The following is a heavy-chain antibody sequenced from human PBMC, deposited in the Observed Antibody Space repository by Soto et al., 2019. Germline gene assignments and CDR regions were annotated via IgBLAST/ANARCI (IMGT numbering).Heavy chain of an antibody. Sequence: GGSLRLSCAASGFTFSSYAMHWVRQAPGKGLEWVAVISYDGSNKYYADSVKGRFTISRDNSKNTLYLQMNSLRAEDTAVYYCARENSSSFSDYWGQGPLVTVSS. CDR3: ARENSSSFSDY. D-gene: IGHD6-13*01. V-gene: IGHV3-30-3*01. CDR2: ISYDGSNK. J-gene: IGHJ4*02. CDR1: GFTFSSYA.